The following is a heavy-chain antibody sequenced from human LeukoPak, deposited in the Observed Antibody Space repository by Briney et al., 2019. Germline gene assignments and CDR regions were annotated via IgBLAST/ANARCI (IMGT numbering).Heavy chain of an antibody. V-gene: IGHV5-51*01. D-gene: IGHD2-15*01. Sequence: GESLKISRKGSGYSFTDYWIGWVRQMPGKGLEWMGIIFPGDFELKYSPSFQGQVIISVDKSIDTAYLQWSSLQASDTAMYYCARHGLEGCRGGMCYRSFHYYGMDVWGQGTTVTVSS. CDR3: ARHGLEGCRGGMCYRSFHYYGMDV. CDR1: GYSFTDYW. J-gene: IGHJ6*02. CDR2: IFPGDFEL.